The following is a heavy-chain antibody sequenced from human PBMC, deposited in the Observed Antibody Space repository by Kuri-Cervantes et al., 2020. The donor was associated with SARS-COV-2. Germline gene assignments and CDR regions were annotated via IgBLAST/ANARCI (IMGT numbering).Heavy chain of an antibody. CDR1: GGTFSSYA. CDR3: ARSSSGSYSDFEH. Sequence: SVKVSCKASGGTFSSYAVSWVRQAPGQGLEWMGGIIPILGTPNYAQKFQGRVTITADESTSTAYMELSSLRSEDTAVYYCARSSSGSYSDFEHWGQGTLVTVSS. D-gene: IGHD1-26*01. CDR2: IIPILGTP. V-gene: IGHV1-69*13. J-gene: IGHJ4*02.